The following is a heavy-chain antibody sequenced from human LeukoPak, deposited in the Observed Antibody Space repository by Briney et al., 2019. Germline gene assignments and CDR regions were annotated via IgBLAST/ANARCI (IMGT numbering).Heavy chain of an antibody. CDR3: ARDLVVGAPEHYYYGMDV. J-gene: IGHJ6*02. Sequence: TGGSLRLSCAASGFTFSSYSMNWVRQAPGKGLEWVSSISSSSSYIYYADSVKGRFTISRDNAKNSLYLQMNSLRAEDTAVYYCARDLVVGAPEHYYYGMDVWGQGTTVTVSS. V-gene: IGHV3-21*01. D-gene: IGHD1-26*01. CDR2: ISSSSSYI. CDR1: GFTFSSYS.